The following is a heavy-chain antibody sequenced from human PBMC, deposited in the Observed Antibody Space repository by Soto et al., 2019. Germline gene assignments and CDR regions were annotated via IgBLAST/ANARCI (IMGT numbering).Heavy chain of an antibody. Sequence: EVQLVESGGGLVKPGGSLRLSCAASGFTFSSYSMNWVRQAPGKGLEWVSSISSSSNYIYYADSVKGRFTISRDNAKNSLFLQMNSLRAEDTAIYYCARYLPPDAIFDYWGQGILVTVSS. D-gene: IGHD2-2*01. J-gene: IGHJ4*02. CDR3: ARYLPPDAIFDY. CDR1: GFTFSSYS. CDR2: ISSSSNYI. V-gene: IGHV3-21*01.